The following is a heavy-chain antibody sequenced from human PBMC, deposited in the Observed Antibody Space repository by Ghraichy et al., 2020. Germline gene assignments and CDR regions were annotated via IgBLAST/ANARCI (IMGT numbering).Heavy chain of an antibody. CDR3: ARASGYQLLTGWYFDL. Sequence: SVKVSCKASGSTFSSYAISWVRQAPGQGLEWMGGIIPIFGTANYAQKFQGRVTITTDESTSTAYMELSSLRSEDTAVYYCARASGYQLLTGWYFDLWGRGTLVTVSS. D-gene: IGHD2-2*01. V-gene: IGHV1-69*05. CDR2: IIPIFGTA. J-gene: IGHJ2*01. CDR1: GSTFSSYA.